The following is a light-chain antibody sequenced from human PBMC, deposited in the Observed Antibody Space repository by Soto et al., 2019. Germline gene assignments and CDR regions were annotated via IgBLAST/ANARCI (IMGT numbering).Light chain of an antibody. V-gene: IGKV1-9*01. J-gene: IGKJ4*01. Sequence: DIQLTQSPSFLSASVGDTVTITCRASQGMSTYLAWYQQKPGKVPKLLIRSASTLQSGVPPRLSGGGSGTEFTLTISTLQPDDSGMSYCQQLNGYQLAFGGGTNVEIK. CDR3: QQLNGYQLA. CDR2: SAS. CDR1: QGMSTY.